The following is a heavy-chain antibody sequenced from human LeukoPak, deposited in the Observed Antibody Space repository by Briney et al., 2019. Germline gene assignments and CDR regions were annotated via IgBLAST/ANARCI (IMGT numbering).Heavy chain of an antibody. CDR2: IIPILGIA. Sequence: SVKVSCKASGGTFSSYAISWVRQAPGQGLEWMGRIIPILGIANYAQKFQGRVTITADKPTSTAYMELSSLRSEDTAVYYCARGPSPTLALMSPYYYYYGMDVWGQGTTVAVSS. J-gene: IGHJ6*02. V-gene: IGHV1-69*04. CDR3: ARGPSPTLALMSPYYYYYGMDV. D-gene: IGHD6-13*01. CDR1: GGTFSSYA.